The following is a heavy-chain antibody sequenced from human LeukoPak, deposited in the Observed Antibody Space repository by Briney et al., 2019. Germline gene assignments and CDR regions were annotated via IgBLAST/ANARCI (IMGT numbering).Heavy chain of an antibody. J-gene: IGHJ4*02. CDR3: ARGRHSSSWSPIDY. CDR2: MKEDGSEK. V-gene: IGHV3-7*01. D-gene: IGHD6-13*01. CDR1: GFTFSSYW. Sequence: PGESLRLSCAASGFTFSSYWMTWVRQAPGKGLEWVACMKEDGSEKYYVDSVKGRFTISRDNAKNSLYLQMNSLRAEDTAMYHCARGRHSSSWSPIDYWGQGTLVTVSS.